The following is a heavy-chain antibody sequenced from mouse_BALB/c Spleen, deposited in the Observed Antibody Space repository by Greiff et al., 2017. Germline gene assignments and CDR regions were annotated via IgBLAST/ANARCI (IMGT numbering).Heavy chain of an antibody. CDR2: IWSDGST. CDR1: GFSLTSYG. V-gene: IGHV2-6-2*01. D-gene: IGHD1-1*01. CDR3: ARHMDYGSSYAMDY. Sequence: QVQLKESGPDLVAPSQSLSITCTVSGFSLTSYGVHWVRQPPGKGLEWLVVIWSDGSTTYNSALKSRLSISKDNSKSQVFLKMNSLQTDDTAMYYCARHMDYGSSYAMDYWGQGTSVTVSS. J-gene: IGHJ4*01.